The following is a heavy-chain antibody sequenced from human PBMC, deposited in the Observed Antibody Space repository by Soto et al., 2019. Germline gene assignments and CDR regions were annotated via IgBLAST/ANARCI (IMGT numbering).Heavy chain of an antibody. CDR3: AHKGPEDWPLDY. V-gene: IGHV2-5*02. Sequence: QITLKESGPTLVRPTQTLTLTCAFSGFSLSTSGVGVGWIRQPPGKALEWLAVIYWDDSQHYSPSLRSRLTITKDTPKNQVVLTMTNMNPMDTGTYYCAHKGPEDWPLDYWGQGTLVTVSS. CDR1: GFSLSTSGVG. J-gene: IGHJ4*02. CDR2: IYWDDSQ. D-gene: IGHD3-9*01.